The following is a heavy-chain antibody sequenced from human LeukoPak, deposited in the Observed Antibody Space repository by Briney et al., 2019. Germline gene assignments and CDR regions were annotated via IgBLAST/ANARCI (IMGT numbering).Heavy chain of an antibody. Sequence: GGSLRLSCAASGFTFSSYSMNWVRQAPGKGLEWVSSISSSSSYIYYADSVKGRFTISRDNAKNSLYLQMNSLRAEDTAVYYCARQAQQLVRPLYYFDYWGQGTLVTVSS. J-gene: IGHJ4*02. CDR1: GFTFSSYS. CDR2: ISSSSSYI. CDR3: ARQAQQLVRPLYYFDY. V-gene: IGHV3-21*01. D-gene: IGHD6-13*01.